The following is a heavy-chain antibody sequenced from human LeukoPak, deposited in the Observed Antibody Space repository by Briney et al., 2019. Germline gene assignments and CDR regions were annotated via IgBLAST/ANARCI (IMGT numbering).Heavy chain of an antibody. CDR2: IIPILGIA. CDR3: ARDYGNYYFDY. Sequence: ASVKVSCTASGGTFSSYAISWVRQAPGQGLEWMGRIIPILGIANYAQKFQGRVTITADKSTSAAYMELSSLRSDDTAVYYCARDYGNYYFDYWGQGTLVTVSS. J-gene: IGHJ4*02. D-gene: IGHD4-17*01. V-gene: IGHV1-69*04. CDR1: GGTFSSYA.